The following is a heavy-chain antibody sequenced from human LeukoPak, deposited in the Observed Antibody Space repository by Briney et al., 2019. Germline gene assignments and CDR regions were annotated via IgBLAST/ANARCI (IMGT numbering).Heavy chain of an antibody. CDR1: GYTFTSYD. CDR2: MNPNSGNT. J-gene: IGHJ5*02. D-gene: IGHD3-9*01. Sequence: ASVKVSCKAFGYTFTSYDINWVRQATGQGLEWMGWMNPNSGNTGYAQKFQGRVTITRNTSISTAYMELSSLRSEDTAVYYCARGVDERIRYFDWLPQYNWFDPWGQGTLVTVSS. V-gene: IGHV1-8*03. CDR3: ARGVDERIRYFDWLPQYNWFDP.